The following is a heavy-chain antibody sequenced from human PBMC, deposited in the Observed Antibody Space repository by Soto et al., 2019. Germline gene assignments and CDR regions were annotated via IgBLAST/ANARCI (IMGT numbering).Heavy chain of an antibody. D-gene: IGHD3-10*01. CDR1: GYTFTGYC. CDR2: INPNSGGT. Sequence: ASVKVSCKASGYTFTGYCMHWVRQAPGQGLEWMGWINPNSGGTNYAQKFQGWVTMTRDPSISTAYMELSRLRSDDTAVYYCARVRISLFGELPHLYYYYGMDVWGQGTTVTVSS. J-gene: IGHJ6*02. V-gene: IGHV1-2*04. CDR3: ARVRISLFGELPHLYYYYGMDV.